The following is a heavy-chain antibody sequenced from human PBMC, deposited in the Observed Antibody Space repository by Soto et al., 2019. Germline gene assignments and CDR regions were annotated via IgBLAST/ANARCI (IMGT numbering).Heavy chain of an antibody. CDR3: ARVYSSSYHYFDY. D-gene: IGHD6-13*01. J-gene: IGHJ4*02. CDR2: IYSAGSA. CDR1: GFTVSSYH. Sequence: PGGSLRLSCAASGFTVSSYHMSWVRQAPGKGLEWVSVIYSAGSADFADSVKGRFTISRDNSKNTLYLQMSGLRAEDTAVYYCARVYSSSYHYFDYWGQGTLVTVS. V-gene: IGHV3-66*01.